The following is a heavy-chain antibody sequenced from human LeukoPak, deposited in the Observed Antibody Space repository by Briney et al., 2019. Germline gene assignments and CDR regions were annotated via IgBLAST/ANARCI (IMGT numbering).Heavy chain of an antibody. CDR1: GGSISSGGYS. Sequence: PSETLSLTCAVSGGSISSGGYSWGWIRQPPGKGLEWIVYIYHSGSTYYNPSLKSRVTISVDRSKNQFSLKLSSVTAADTAVYYCAREGSGCSSTSCYADNWFDPWGQGTLVTVSS. J-gene: IGHJ5*02. D-gene: IGHD2-2*01. V-gene: IGHV4-30-2*01. CDR3: AREGSGCSSTSCYADNWFDP. CDR2: IYHSGST.